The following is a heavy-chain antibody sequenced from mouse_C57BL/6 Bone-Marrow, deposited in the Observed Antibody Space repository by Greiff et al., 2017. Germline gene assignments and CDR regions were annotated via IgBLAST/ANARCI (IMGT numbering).Heavy chain of an antibody. D-gene: IGHD2-5*01. J-gene: IGHJ1*03. CDR2: IYPGSGST. CDR1: GYTFTSYW. CDR3: ARPYYSNYWYFDV. V-gene: IGHV1-55*01. Sequence: LQQPGAELVKPGASVKMSCKASGYTFTSYWITWVKQRPGKGLEWIGDIYPGSGSTNYNEKFKSKATLTVDTSSSTAYMQHSSLTSEDSAVYYCARPYYSNYWYFDVWGTGTTVTVSS.